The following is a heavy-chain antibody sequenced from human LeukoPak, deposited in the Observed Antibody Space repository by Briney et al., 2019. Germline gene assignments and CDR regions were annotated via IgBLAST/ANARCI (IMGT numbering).Heavy chain of an antibody. CDR2: INPNSGGT. CDR3: AREREVVVVPAVRHWFDP. D-gene: IGHD2-2*01. CDR1: GYTFTGYY. V-gene: IGHV1-2*02. Sequence: ASVKVSCKASGYTFTGYYMHWVRPAPGQGLEWMGWINPNSGGTNYAQKFQGRVTMTRDTSISTAYMELSRLRSDDTAVYYCAREREVVVVPAVRHWFDPWGQGTLVTVSS. J-gene: IGHJ5*02.